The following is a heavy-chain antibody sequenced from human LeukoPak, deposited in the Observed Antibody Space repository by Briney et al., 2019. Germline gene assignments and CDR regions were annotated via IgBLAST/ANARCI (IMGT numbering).Heavy chain of an antibody. CDR1: GGSFSGYY. V-gene: IGHV4-34*01. CDR3: ARGRIGYGSGSYFDY. Sequence: SETLSLTCAVYGGSFSGYYWSWIRQPPGKGLEWMGEINHSGSTNYNPSLKSRVTISVDTSKNQFSLNLSSVTAADTAVYYCARGRIGYGSGSYFDYWGQGTLVTVSS. CDR2: INHSGST. J-gene: IGHJ4*02. D-gene: IGHD3-10*01.